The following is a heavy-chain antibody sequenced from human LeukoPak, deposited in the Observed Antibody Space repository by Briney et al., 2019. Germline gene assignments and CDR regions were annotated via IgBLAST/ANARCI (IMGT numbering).Heavy chain of an antibody. CDR1: GYSISSGYY. D-gene: IGHD1-26*01. V-gene: IGHV4-38-2*02. CDR2: IYPTGST. Sequence: SETLSLTCTVSGYSISSGYYWGWIRQPPGKGLEWIGNIYPTGSTYYNPSLKSRVTISVDTSKNQFSLKLSSVTAADTAVYYCARGPDGGSYYGGDYWGQGILVTVSS. CDR3: ARGPDGGSYYGGDY. J-gene: IGHJ4*02.